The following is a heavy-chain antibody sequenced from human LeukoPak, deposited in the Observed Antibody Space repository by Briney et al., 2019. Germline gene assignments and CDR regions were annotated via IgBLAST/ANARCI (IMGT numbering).Heavy chain of an antibody. CDR2: NDYSGSI. V-gene: IGHV4-31*03. D-gene: IGHD4-11*01. J-gene: IGHJ4*02. Sequence: SQTLSLTCTVSGGSISSVCYYWDWIRQHAGKGLEWIGYNDYSGSICYNPSLKYRVTISVDMYKNKFSLKLRSVTAADTAVYCCARCTYSDFDYWGPGTLVTVSS. CDR1: GGSISSVCYY. CDR3: ARCTYSDFDY.